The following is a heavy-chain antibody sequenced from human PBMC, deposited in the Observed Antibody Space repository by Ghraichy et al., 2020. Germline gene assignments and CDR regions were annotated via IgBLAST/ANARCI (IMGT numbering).Heavy chain of an antibody. CDR1: GYTFTSYD. V-gene: IGHV1-8*01. CDR3: ARESLSNFDF. Sequence: ASVKVSCKASGYTFTSYDINWLRQATGQGLEWMGWMNTHSGNTGYAQKFQGRVTMTRNMSIGTAYMELSSLRSEDTAIYYCARESLSNFDFWGQGTLVTVSS. J-gene: IGHJ4*02. D-gene: IGHD6-6*01. CDR2: MNTHSGNT.